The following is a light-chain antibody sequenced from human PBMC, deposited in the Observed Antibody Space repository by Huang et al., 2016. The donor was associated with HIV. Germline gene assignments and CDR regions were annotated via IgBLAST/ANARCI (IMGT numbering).Light chain of an antibody. CDR3: QQYNNWPGT. V-gene: IGKV3-11*01. Sequence: DIVLTQSPDTLSLSPGQRASLFCRASHHIGSSLAWYQHKPGQAPRLLIYDAFNRATDIAARFSGSGSGTDFTLTISSLKVEDFAFYYCQQYNNWPGTFGPGTKVDIK. CDR1: HHIGSS. CDR2: DAF. J-gene: IGKJ3*01.